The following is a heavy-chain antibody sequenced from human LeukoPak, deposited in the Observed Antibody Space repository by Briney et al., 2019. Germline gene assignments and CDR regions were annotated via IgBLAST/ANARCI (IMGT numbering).Heavy chain of an antibody. J-gene: IGHJ6*03. CDR3: ARVYGSGKSARHFYYYYYMDV. D-gene: IGHD3-10*01. Sequence: EASVKVSCKASGGTFSSYAISWVRQAPGQGLEWMGGIIPIFGTANYAQKFQGRVTITADESTSTAYMELSSLRSEDTAVYYCARVYGSGKSARHFYYYYYMDVWGKGTTVTVSS. CDR1: GGTFSSYA. CDR2: IIPIFGTA. V-gene: IGHV1-69*13.